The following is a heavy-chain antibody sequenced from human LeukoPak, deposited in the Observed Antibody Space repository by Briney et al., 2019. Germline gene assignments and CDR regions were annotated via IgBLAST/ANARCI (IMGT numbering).Heavy chain of an antibody. CDR1: GFTVSSNY. Sequence: GGSLRLSCAASGFTVSSNYMTWVRQAPGKGLEWVSIIYSGDDTFYADSVRGRFTISRDNIKNTVYLQMNSLRAEDTAVYYCARGRTRYSGCCVFDIWGQGTVVTVSS. J-gene: IGHJ3*02. CDR3: ARGRTRYSGCCVFDI. CDR2: IYSGDDT. D-gene: IGHD6-19*01. V-gene: IGHV3-53*01.